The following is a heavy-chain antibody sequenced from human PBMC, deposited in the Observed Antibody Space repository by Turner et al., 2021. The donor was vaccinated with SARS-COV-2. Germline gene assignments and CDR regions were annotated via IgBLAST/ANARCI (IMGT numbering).Heavy chain of an antibody. V-gene: IGHV4-39*01. J-gene: IGHJ6*02. CDR3: ARLMDTAMDYYGMDV. CDR2: NYYSGST. D-gene: IGHD5-18*01. CDR1: GGSISSSTYY. Sequence: QLQLQESGPGLVKPSETLYLPCPFSGGSISSSTYYWGRIRQPPGKGLEWIGNNYYSGSTYYNPSLKSRVTISVDTSKNQFSLKLSSVTAADTAVYYCARLMDTAMDYYGMDVWGQGTTVTVSS.